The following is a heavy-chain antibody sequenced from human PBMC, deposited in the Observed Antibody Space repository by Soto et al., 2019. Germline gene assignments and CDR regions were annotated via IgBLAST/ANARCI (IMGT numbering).Heavy chain of an antibody. V-gene: IGHV4-59*08. D-gene: IGHD2-2*01. J-gene: IGHJ4*02. Sequence: PSETLSLTCTVSGVPFSSYYWSWIRQPPGKGLEWIGYIHYSGSTIYNPSLKSRVAISVDTSKNQFSLKLSSVTAADTAVYYCARVPDYWGQGILVTVSS. CDR3: ARVPDY. CDR2: IHYSGST. CDR1: GVPFSSYY.